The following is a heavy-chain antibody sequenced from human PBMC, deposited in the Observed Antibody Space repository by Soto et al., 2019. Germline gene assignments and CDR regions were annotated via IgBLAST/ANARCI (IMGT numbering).Heavy chain of an antibody. V-gene: IGHV3-7*01. J-gene: IGHJ4*02. CDR2: IKEDGSGK. CDR3: VKAWYNDVCGYYSDY. CDR1: GFTFSSYW. Sequence: EVQLVESGGGLVQPGGSLRLSCAASGFTFSSYWMTWVRQAPGKGLEWVANIKEDGSGKYYVDSVKGRFTISRDNTKNSLYLQLNSLRAEDTATYYCVKAWYNDVCGYYSDYWGQGTLVTVSS. D-gene: IGHD3-3*01.